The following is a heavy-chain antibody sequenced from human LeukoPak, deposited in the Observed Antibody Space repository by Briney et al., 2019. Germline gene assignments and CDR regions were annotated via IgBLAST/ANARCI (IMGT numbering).Heavy chain of an antibody. D-gene: IGHD6-19*01. V-gene: IGHV3-23*01. CDR3: AKDRAYSSGLGAFDI. CDR2: ISGSGDST. J-gene: IGHJ3*02. Sequence: GGSLRLSCAASGFTFSSYAMSWVRQAPGKGLEWVSAISGSGDSTYYADSVMGRFTISRDNSKHTLYLQMNSLRAEDTAVYYCAKDRAYSSGLGAFDIWGQGTMVTVAS. CDR1: GFTFSSYA.